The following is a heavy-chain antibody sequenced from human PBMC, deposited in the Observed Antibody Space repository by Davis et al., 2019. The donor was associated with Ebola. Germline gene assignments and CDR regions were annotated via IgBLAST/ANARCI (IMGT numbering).Heavy chain of an antibody. Sequence: HTGGSLRLSCAASGFIFSSYWMHWVRQAPGKGLVWVSRINTDGSSTTYADSVKGRFTISRDNAKNSLYLQMNSLRDEDTAVYYCARDFQDIVVVVAAHGFDYWGQGTLVTVSS. V-gene: IGHV3-74*01. CDR2: INTDGSST. CDR1: GFIFSSYW. CDR3: ARDFQDIVVVVAAHGFDY. J-gene: IGHJ4*02. D-gene: IGHD2-15*01.